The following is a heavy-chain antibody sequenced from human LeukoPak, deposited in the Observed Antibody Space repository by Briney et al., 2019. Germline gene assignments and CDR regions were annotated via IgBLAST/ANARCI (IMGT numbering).Heavy chain of an antibody. V-gene: IGHV3-66*01. CDR2: IYSGGST. CDR3: ARDLFHSGSYQHFDY. D-gene: IGHD1-26*01. J-gene: IGHJ4*02. CDR1: GFTAGSNY. Sequence: GGSLSPSCPPSGFTAGSNYMSWVRQPPGRGLGWVSVIYSGGSTYYADSVKGGSTISRDNSKNTLYLQMNSLRAEDTAVYYCARDLFHSGSYQHFDYWGQGALVTVSS.